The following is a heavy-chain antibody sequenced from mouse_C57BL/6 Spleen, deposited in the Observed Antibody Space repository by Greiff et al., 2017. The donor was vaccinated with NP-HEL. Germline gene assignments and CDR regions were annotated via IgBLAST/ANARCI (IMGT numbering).Heavy chain of an antibody. Sequence: EVKLEESGAELVKPGASVKLSCTASGFNIKDYYMHWVKQRTEQGLEWIGRIDPEDGETKYAPKFQGKATITADTSSNTAYLQLSSLTSEDTAVYYCARWSTTVVSDFDYWGQGTTLTVSS. CDR1: GFNIKDYY. CDR2: IDPEDGET. J-gene: IGHJ2*01. CDR3: ARWSTTVVSDFDY. V-gene: IGHV14-2*01. D-gene: IGHD1-1*01.